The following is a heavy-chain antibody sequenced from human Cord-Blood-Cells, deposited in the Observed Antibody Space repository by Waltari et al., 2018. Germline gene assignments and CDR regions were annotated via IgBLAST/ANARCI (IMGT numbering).Heavy chain of an antibody. V-gene: IGHV1-2*04. CDR2: INPNSGGT. CDR3: ARGGSKLGPPSDFDY. J-gene: IGHJ4*02. Sequence: QVQLVQSGAEVKKPGASVTVSCKASGYTFTGYYMHWVRQAPGQGLEWMGWINPNSGGTNYAQKFQGWVTMTRDTSISTAYMELSRLRSDDTAVYYCARGGSKLGPPSDFDYWGQGTLVTVSS. D-gene: IGHD7-27*01. CDR1: GYTFTGYY.